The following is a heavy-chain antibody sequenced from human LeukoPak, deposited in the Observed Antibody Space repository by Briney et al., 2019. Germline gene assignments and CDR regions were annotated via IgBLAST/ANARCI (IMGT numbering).Heavy chain of an antibody. J-gene: IGHJ6*03. CDR3: ARGIVATIWFSQNYYYYYMDV. Sequence: SETLSLTCTVSGGSIGSSYWSWIRQPAGKGLEWIGRIYTSGSTNYNPSLKSRVTISVDTSKNQFSLKLSSVTAADTAVYYCARGIVATIWFSQNYYYYYMDVWGKGTTVTVSS. CDR1: GGSIGSSY. D-gene: IGHD5-12*01. CDR2: IYTSGST. V-gene: IGHV4-4*07.